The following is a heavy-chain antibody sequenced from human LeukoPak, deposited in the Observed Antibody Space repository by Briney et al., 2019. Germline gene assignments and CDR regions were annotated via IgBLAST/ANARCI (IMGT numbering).Heavy chain of an antibody. CDR3: ARSPRRYCSSTSCSADYYYYYGMDV. J-gene: IGHJ6*02. V-gene: IGHV4-31*11. Sequence: SETLSLTCAVYGGSFSGYYWSWIRQHPGKGLEWIGYIYYSGSTYYNPSLKSRVTISVDTSKNQFSLKLSSVTAADTAVYYCARSPRRYCSSTSCSADYYYYYGMDVWGQGTTVTVSS. CDR1: GGSFSGYY. CDR2: IYYSGST. D-gene: IGHD2-2*01.